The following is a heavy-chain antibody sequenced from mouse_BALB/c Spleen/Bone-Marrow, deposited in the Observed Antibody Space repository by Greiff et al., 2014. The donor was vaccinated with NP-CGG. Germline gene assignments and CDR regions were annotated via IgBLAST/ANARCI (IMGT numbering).Heavy chain of an antibody. CDR3: ARENYGSSYGFAY. CDR1: GYSFTGYT. CDR2: INPYNGGT. J-gene: IGHJ3*01. D-gene: IGHD1-1*01. V-gene: IGHV1-26*01. Sequence: VQLHQSGPELVKPGSSMKISCKASGYSFTGYTMNWVKQSHGKNLEWIGLINPYNGGTSYNQKFKGKATLTVNKSSSTAYMELLSLTSEDSAVYYCARENYGSSYGFAYWGQGTQVTVSA.